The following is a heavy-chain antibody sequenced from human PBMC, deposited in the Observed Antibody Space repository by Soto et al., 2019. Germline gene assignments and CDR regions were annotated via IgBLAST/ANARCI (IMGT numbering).Heavy chain of an antibody. CDR2: IWFDGSKK. Sequence: PGGSLRRSCAASGFKFRNYAIHWVRQAPGKGLEWLAVIWFDGSKKYYADSVKGRFTISRDNSKNTVYLDMNSLTADDSGVFYCARAHSMMILDRFDPWGHGTLVTVSS. CDR3: ARAHSMMILDRFDP. V-gene: IGHV3-33*01. CDR1: GFKFRNYA. D-gene: IGHD3-16*01. J-gene: IGHJ5*02.